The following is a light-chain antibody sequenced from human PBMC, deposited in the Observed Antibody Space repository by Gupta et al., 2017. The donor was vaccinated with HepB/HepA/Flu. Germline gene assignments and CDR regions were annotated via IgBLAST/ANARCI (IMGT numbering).Light chain of an antibody. Sequence: DIQMTQSPSSVSASVGDRVTITCRASQGISSWLAWCQQKPGKAPKLLIYAASSLQSGVPSRFSGSGTGTDFTLTISSLQPADFATYYCQQANSFPLTFGGGTKVEIK. CDR2: AAS. V-gene: IGKV1-12*01. CDR1: QGISSW. CDR3: QQANSFPLT. J-gene: IGKJ4*01.